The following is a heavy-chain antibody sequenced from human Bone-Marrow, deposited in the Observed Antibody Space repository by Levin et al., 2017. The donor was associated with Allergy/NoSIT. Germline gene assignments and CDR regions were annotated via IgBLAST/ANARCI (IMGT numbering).Heavy chain of an antibody. Sequence: GESLKISCTASGLTFSNAWMSWVRQAPGKGLEWVGRIKNNRDGGTTAYAAPVKGRFSISRDDSRDTLFLQMNSLKPEDTAMYYCVLSLYYGSGSVHSGYWGQGTLVTVSS. D-gene: IGHD3-10*01. CDR2: IKNNRDGGTT. V-gene: IGHV3-15*01. J-gene: IGHJ4*02. CDR1: GLTFSNAW. CDR3: VLSLYYGSGSVHSGY.